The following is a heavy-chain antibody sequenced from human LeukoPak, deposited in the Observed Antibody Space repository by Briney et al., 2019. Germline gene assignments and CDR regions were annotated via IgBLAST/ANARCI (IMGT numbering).Heavy chain of an antibody. CDR2: INTNTGNP. CDR1: GYTFTSYA. D-gene: IGHD3-10*01. V-gene: IGHV7-4-1*02. J-gene: IGHJ6*03. CDR3: ARDPTQHSGVIWPYYYYYYMDV. Sequence: ASVKVSCKASGYTFTSYAMNWVRQAPGQGLEWMGWINTNTGNPTYAQGFTGRFVFSLDTSVSTAYLQISSLKAEDTAVYYCARDPTQHSGVIWPYYYYYYMDVWGKGTTVTVSS.